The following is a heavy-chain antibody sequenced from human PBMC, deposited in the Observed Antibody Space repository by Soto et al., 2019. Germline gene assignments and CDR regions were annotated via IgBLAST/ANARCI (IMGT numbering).Heavy chain of an antibody. CDR3: ARRVKSGSGRRPAYYFDY. J-gene: IGHJ4*02. Sequence: PSETLSLTCTVSGDSISSYYWSWIRQPPGKGLEWIGYMSYSGSTNYNPSLKSRVTTSLDTSKNQFSLKLSSGTAADTAVYYCARRVKSGSGRRPAYYFDYWGQGSLGNGSS. V-gene: IGHV4-59*01. D-gene: IGHD3-10*01. CDR2: MSYSGST. CDR1: GDSISSYY.